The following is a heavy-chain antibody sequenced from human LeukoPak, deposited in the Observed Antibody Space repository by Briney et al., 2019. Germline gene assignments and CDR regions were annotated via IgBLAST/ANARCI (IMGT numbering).Heavy chain of an antibody. CDR1: GGSISSYY. J-gene: IGHJ4*02. D-gene: IGHD3-22*01. Sequence: PPETLSLTCTVSGGSISSYYWSWIRQPPGKGLEWIGYIYYSGSTNYNPSLKSRVTISVDTSKNQFSLKLSSVTAADTAVYYCARHPTYYYDSSGYSRGYFDYWGQGTLVTVSS. CDR2: IYYSGST. CDR3: ARHPTYYYDSSGYSRGYFDY. V-gene: IGHV4-59*08.